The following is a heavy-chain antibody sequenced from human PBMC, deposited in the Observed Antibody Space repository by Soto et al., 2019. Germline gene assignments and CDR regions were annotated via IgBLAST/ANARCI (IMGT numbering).Heavy chain of an antibody. D-gene: IGHD6-13*01. J-gene: IGHJ4*02. CDR1: GFTFSNYA. CDR2: ISGGGGTT. Sequence: GGSLRLSCAASGFTFSNYAMSWVRQAPGKGLEWVSAISGGGGTTYYADSVKGRFTISRDNSKNTMYLQMDSLRAEDTAVYYCXKTGYSSTWYWEYYFDYWGQGTLVTVSS. CDR3: XKTGYSSTWYWEYYFDY. V-gene: IGHV3-23*01.